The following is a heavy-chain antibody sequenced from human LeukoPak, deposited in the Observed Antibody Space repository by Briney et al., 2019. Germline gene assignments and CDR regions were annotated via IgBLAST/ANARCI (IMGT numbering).Heavy chain of an antibody. D-gene: IGHD3-22*01. Sequence: ASVKVSCKASGGTFSSYAISWVRQAPGQGLEWMGWMNPNSGNTGYAQKFQGRVTMTRNTSISTAYMELSSLRSEDTAVYYCARDRPYYDSSGYPLGAFDIWGQGTMVTVSS. CDR3: ARDRPYYDSSGYPLGAFDI. CDR2: MNPNSGNT. J-gene: IGHJ3*02. CDR1: GGTFSSYA. V-gene: IGHV1-8*02.